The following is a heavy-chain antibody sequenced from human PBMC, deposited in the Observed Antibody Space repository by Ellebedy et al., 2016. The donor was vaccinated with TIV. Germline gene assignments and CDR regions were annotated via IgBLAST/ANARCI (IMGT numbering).Heavy chain of an antibody. Sequence: ASVKVSCKPSGYPFIDFGITWVRQAPGQGLEWTGLINPNNGGTTYAQNFQGRVTMTRDTSTSTFYMELSSLRFEDTAVYYCARGRYGGGWYSFDSWGQGTPVTVSS. CDR3: ARGRYGGGWYSFDS. V-gene: IGHV1-46*01. CDR2: INPNNGGT. CDR1: GYPFIDFG. J-gene: IGHJ4*02. D-gene: IGHD6-19*01.